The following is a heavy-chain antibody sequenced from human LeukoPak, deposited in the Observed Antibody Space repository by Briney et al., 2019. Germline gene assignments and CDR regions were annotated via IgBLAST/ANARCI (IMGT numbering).Heavy chain of an antibody. J-gene: IGHJ6*03. V-gene: IGHV4-34*01. CDR3: ARRWNYGRNYYIDV. Sequence: SETLSLTCTVSGGSFSDGTYYWSWIRQTPGKGMEWIGEINDSGRTNYNPSLMSRVTVSVDTSKNQFSLRLTSVTATDTAVYYCARRWNYGRNYYIDVWGKGATVSVSS. CDR1: GGSFSDGTYY. D-gene: IGHD1-7*01. CDR2: INDSGRT.